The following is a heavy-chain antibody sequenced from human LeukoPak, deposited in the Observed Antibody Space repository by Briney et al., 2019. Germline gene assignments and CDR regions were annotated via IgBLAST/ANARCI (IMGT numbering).Heavy chain of an antibody. J-gene: IGHJ4*02. CDR3: ARLSCSSTSCYGGVDY. CDR2: TSYDGSNK. D-gene: IGHD2-2*01. V-gene: IGHV3-30-3*01. CDR1: GFTFSSYA. Sequence: GRSLRLSCAASGFTFSSYAMHWVRQAPGKGLEWVAVTSYDGSNKYYADSVKGRFTVSRDNSKNTLYLQMNSLRAEDTAVYYCARLSCSSTSCYGGVDYWGQGTLVTVSS.